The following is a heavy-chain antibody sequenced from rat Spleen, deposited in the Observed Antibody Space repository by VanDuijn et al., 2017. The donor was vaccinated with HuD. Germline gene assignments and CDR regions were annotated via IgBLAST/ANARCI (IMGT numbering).Heavy chain of an antibody. Sequence: EVQLVESGGGLVQPGRSMKLSCAASGFTFSNYGMAWVRQAPKKGLEWVAYISYDGGSTYYRDSVKGRFTISRDNAKSTLYLQMDSLRSEDTATYYCTTGGSTIAAIPEFGFAYWGQGTLVTVSS. J-gene: IGHJ3*01. D-gene: IGHD1-2*01. CDR1: GFTFSNYG. V-gene: IGHV5-20*01. CDR2: ISYDGGST. CDR3: TTGGSTIAAIPEFGFAY.